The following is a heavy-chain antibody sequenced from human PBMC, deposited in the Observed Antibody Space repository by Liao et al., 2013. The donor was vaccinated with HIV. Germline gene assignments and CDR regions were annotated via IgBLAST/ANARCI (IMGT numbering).Heavy chain of an antibody. CDR3: ARGGLLLWFGESSAFDI. CDR2: IYYSGST. CDR1: GDSISSYY. J-gene: IGHJ3*02. Sequence: QVQLQQWGAGLLKPSETLSLTCTVSGDSISSYYWSWIRQPAGKGLEWIGYIYYSGSTNYNPSLKSRVTISVDTSKNQFSLKLSSVTAADTAVYYCARGGLLLWFGESSAFDIWGQGTMVTVSS. V-gene: IGHV4-59*12. D-gene: IGHD3-10*01.